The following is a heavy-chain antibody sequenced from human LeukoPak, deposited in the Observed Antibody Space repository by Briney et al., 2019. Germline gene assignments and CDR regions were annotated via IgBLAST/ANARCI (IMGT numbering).Heavy chain of an antibody. Sequence: GGSLRLSCAASGFTFSSYWMIWVRQAPGKGLEWVANIKQDGSEIYYVDSVKGRFTISRDNAKNSLYLQMESLRAEDTAVYYCAREERGWEPEEYWGQGTLVTVSS. D-gene: IGHD1-26*01. CDR2: IKQDGSEI. V-gene: IGHV3-7*01. CDR1: GFTFSSYW. J-gene: IGHJ4*02. CDR3: AREERGWEPEEY.